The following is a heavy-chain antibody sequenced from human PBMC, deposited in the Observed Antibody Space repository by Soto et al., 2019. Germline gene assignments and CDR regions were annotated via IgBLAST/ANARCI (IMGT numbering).Heavy chain of an antibody. D-gene: IGHD3-16*01. Sequence: SETLSLTCTVSGGSISSGGYYWSWIRQHPGKGLEWIGYIYYSGSTYYNPSLKSRVTISVDTSKNQFSLKPSSVTAADTAVYYCARVGGINWFDPGAREPWSPSPQ. CDR2: IYYSGST. CDR3: ARVGGINWFDP. J-gene: IGHJ5*02. V-gene: IGHV4-31*03. CDR1: GGSISSGGYY.